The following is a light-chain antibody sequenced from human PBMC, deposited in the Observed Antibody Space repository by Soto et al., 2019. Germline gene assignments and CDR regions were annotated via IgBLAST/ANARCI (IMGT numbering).Light chain of an antibody. CDR1: SSNIGAGQD. Sequence: QSVLTQPPSVSGAPGQRVTISCTGTSSNIGAGQDVHWYRQLPGAAPKFLISDSNNRASGVPDRFSVSKSGASASLAITGLRAEDEGDHFCQSYGTSLSGLYVFGTGTKVTVL. J-gene: IGLJ1*01. V-gene: IGLV1-40*01. CDR2: DSN. CDR3: QSYGTSLSGLYV.